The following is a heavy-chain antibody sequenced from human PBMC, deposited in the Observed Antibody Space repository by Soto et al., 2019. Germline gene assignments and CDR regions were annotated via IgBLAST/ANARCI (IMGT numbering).Heavy chain of an antibody. Sequence: PXESLKISREGSGYSFTSYLLVWVRQMPGKGLEWMGIIYPGDSDTRYSPSFQGQVTISADKSISTAYLQWSSLKASDTAMYYCARGGRDGRLFQNWGQGTLVTVSS. CDR3: ARGGRDGRLFQN. J-gene: IGHJ1*01. CDR1: GYSFTSYL. D-gene: IGHD2-15*01. V-gene: IGHV5-51*01. CDR2: IYPGDSDT.